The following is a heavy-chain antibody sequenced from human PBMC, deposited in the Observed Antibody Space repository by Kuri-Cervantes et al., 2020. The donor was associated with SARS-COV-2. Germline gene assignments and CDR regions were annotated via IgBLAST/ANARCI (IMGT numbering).Heavy chain of an antibody. Sequence: SVKVSCKASGVTFSSYTISWVRQAPGQGLEWMGRIIPILGIANYDQKFQGRVTITAYKSTSTAYMELSSLRYEDTAVYYCARDVGYDFWSGPSRSPHYWGQGTLVTVS. CDR1: GVTFSSYT. D-gene: IGHD3-3*01. J-gene: IGHJ4*02. CDR3: ARDVGYDFWSGPSRSPHY. CDR2: IIPILGIA. V-gene: IGHV1-69*04.